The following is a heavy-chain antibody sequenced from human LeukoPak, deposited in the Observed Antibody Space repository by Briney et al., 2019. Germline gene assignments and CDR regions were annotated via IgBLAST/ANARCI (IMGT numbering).Heavy chain of an antibody. J-gene: IGHJ6*04. CDR2: FDPEDGET. CDR1: GYTLTELS. V-gene: IGHV1-24*01. D-gene: IGHD3-10*01. CDR3: ATDLHGSGSPSRAYYYYGMDV. Sequence: ASVKVSCKVSGYTLTELSMHWARQAPGKGLEWMGGFDPEDGETIYAQKFQGRVTMTEDTSTDTAYMELSSLRSEDTAVYYCATDLHGSGSPSRAYYYYGMDVWGKGTTVTVSS.